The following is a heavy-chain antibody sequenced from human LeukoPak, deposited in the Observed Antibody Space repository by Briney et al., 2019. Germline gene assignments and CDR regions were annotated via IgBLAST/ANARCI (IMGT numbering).Heavy chain of an antibody. Sequence: ASVKVSRKASGYTFTSYDINWVRQATGQGLEWMGWMNPNSGNTGYAQKFQGRVTMTRNTSISTAYMELRSLRSEDTAVYYCAREKVGAKPDAFDIWGQGTMVTVSS. V-gene: IGHV1-8*01. D-gene: IGHD1-26*01. CDR3: AREKVGAKPDAFDI. CDR1: GYTFTSYD. CDR2: MNPNSGNT. J-gene: IGHJ3*02.